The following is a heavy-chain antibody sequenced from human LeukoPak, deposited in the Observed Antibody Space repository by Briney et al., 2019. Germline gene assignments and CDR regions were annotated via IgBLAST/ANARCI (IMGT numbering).Heavy chain of an antibody. Sequence: GASVKVSCKASGYTFTSYYMHWVRQAPGQGLEWVGIINPSGGSTSYAQKFQGRVTMTRDTSTSTVYMELSSLRSEDTAVYYCARGYGDYDGYYYGMDVWGQGTTVTVSS. CDR1: GYTFTSYY. V-gene: IGHV1-46*01. CDR2: INPSGGST. J-gene: IGHJ6*02. CDR3: ARGYGDYDGYYYGMDV. D-gene: IGHD4-17*01.